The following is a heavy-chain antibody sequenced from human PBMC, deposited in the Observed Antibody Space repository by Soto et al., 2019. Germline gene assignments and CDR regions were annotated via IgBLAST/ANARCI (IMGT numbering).Heavy chain of an antibody. Sequence: SVKVSCKASGGTFSSYAISWVRQAPGQGLEWMGGIIPIFGTANYAQKFQGRVTITADESTSTAYMELSSLRSEDTAAYYCARGIHTMIRSLGYWGQGTLVTVSS. CDR3: ARGIHTMIRSLGY. CDR1: GGTFSSYA. V-gene: IGHV1-69*13. D-gene: IGHD3-22*01. CDR2: IIPIFGTA. J-gene: IGHJ4*02.